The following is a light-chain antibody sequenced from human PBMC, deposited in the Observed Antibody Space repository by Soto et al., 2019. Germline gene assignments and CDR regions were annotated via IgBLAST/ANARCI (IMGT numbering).Light chain of an antibody. CDR3: QQRSTWPWT. CDR2: YAS. J-gene: IGKJ1*01. Sequence: EIVLTQSPATLSLSPGERATLSCRASQSVSSYLVWYQQKPGQEPRLLIYYASNRATGIPARFSGSGSGTDFTLTISSLEPEDFAVYYCQQRSTWPWTFGQGTKVEIK. V-gene: IGKV3-11*01. CDR1: QSVSSY.